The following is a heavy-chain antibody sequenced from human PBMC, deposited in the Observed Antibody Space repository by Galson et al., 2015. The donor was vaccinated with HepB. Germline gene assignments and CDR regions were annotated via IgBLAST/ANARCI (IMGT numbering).Heavy chain of an antibody. V-gene: IGHV1-2*02. Sequence: CKASGYTFTGYYMHWVRQAPGQGLEWMGWINPNSGGTNYAQKFQGRVTMTRDTSISTAYMELSRLRSDDTAVYYCARSGASTVTIVYYYYYMDVWGKGTTVTVSS. CDR2: INPNSGGT. CDR1: GYTFTGYY. CDR3: ARSGASTVTIVYYYYYMDV. J-gene: IGHJ6*03. D-gene: IGHD4-17*01.